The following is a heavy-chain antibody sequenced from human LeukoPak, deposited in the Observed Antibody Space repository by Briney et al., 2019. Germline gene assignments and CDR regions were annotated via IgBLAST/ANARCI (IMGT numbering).Heavy chain of an antibody. J-gene: IGHJ4*02. CDR1: GFTFSSYG. CDR3: AKEASYGSGSYDY. V-gene: IGHV3-30*02. Sequence: GGSLRLSCAASGFTFSSYGMHWVRQAPGKGLEWVAFIRYDGSNKYYADSVKGRFTISRDNSKNTLYLQMNSLRAEDTAVYYCAKEASYGSGSYDYWGQGTLVTVSS. D-gene: IGHD3-10*01. CDR2: IRYDGSNK.